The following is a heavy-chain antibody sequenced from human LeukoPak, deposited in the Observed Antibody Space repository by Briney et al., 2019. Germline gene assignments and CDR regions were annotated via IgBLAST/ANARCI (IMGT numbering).Heavy chain of an antibody. J-gene: IGHJ6*04. Sequence: PGGSLRLSCAASGFTFSSYEMNWVRQAPGKGLEWVSYISSSGSTIYYADSVRGRFTISRDNAKNSLYLQMNSLRAEDTAVYYCARDSDGSWYSGYYYGMDVWGKGTTVTVSS. CDR2: ISSSGSTI. D-gene: IGHD6-13*01. CDR1: GFTFSSYE. CDR3: ARDSDGSWYSGYYYGMDV. V-gene: IGHV3-48*03.